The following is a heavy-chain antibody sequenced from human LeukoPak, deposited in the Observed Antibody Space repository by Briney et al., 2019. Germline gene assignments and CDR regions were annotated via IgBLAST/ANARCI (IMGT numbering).Heavy chain of an antibody. Sequence: GGSLRLSCAASGFTFSSYGMHWVRQAPGKGLEWVAVISYFGSNKYYADSVKGRFTISRDNSKSTLYLQMNSLRAEDTAVYYCAKDLKIVGVTTWEVDYWGQGTLVTVSS. V-gene: IGHV3-30*18. CDR1: GFTFSSYG. J-gene: IGHJ4*02. D-gene: IGHD1-26*01. CDR3: AKDLKIVGVTTWEVDY. CDR2: ISYFGSNK.